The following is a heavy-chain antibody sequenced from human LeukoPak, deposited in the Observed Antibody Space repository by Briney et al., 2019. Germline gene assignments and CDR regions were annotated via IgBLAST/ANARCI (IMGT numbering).Heavy chain of an antibody. CDR2: IKHNSGDT. Sequence: ASLKVSSTPSGYTFTRSYMHWVRQAPGHGLEWSAFIKHNSGDTHYAQKFRGRVTVTRDASVSTVYMEMIRLRSDDTAVYYCARKGLSYGDYDYWGEGTLVTVST. J-gene: IGHJ4*02. D-gene: IGHD4-17*01. CDR1: GYTFTRSY. V-gene: IGHV1-2*02. CDR3: ARKGLSYGDYDY.